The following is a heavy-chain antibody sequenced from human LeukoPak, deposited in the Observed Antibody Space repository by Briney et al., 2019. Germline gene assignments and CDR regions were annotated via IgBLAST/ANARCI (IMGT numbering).Heavy chain of an antibody. CDR3: ARGAIAVAGTGDFDY. CDR2: IIPILSIA. CDR1: GGTFSSYA. Sequence: SVKVSCKASGGTFSSYAISWVRQAPGQGLEWMGRIIPILSIANYAQKFQGRVTITADKSTSTAYMELSSLRSEDTAVYYCARGAIAVAGTGDFDYWGQGTLVTVSS. D-gene: IGHD6-19*01. J-gene: IGHJ4*02. V-gene: IGHV1-69*04.